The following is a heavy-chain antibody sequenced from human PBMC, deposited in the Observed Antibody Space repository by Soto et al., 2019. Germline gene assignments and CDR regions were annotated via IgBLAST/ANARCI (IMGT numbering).Heavy chain of an antibody. CDR3: ARVEGRFYYGMDV. J-gene: IGHJ6*02. V-gene: IGHV4-4*02. CDR1: GGSISSNNC. CDR2: IYHRGSA. Sequence: QVQLQESGPGLVKPSGTLSLTCAVPGGSISSNNCWSWVRQPPGKGLEWIGEIYHRGSANYNPSLKSRVTISVDKSKNQFSLKPSSVTAAETAVYYCARVEGRFYYGMDVWGQGATVTVSS.